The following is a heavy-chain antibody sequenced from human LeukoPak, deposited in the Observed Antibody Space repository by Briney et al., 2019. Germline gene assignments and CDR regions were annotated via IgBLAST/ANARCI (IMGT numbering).Heavy chain of an antibody. V-gene: IGHV3-23*01. CDR1: GFTFTSGA. CDR2: TVSRGTT. Sequence: GGSLRLSCVASGFTFTSGAMNWVRQAPGKGLEWVSSTVSRGTTQYADSVKGRFTVSRDTSKNTLYLQMNSLRADDTAVYYCAKCSTSAYTTGWCNWIDPWGQGTLVTVSS. D-gene: IGHD6-19*01. J-gene: IGHJ5*02. CDR3: AKCSTSAYTTGWCNWIDP.